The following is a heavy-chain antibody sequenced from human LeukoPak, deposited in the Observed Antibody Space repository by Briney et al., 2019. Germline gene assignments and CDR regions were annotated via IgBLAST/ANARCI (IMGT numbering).Heavy chain of an antibody. D-gene: IGHD4-23*01. V-gene: IGHV3-30*02. CDR1: GFTFNNFG. J-gene: IGHJ4*02. CDR3: AKDLHGGYSSDY. CDR2: IGYEGVHK. Sequence: RPGGSLRLSCAASGFTFNNFGMHCVRQAPGKGLEWVSFIGYEGVHKYYADSVKGRFTISKDNSKATLYLQMNSLRPEDTAVYYCAKDLHGGYSSDYWGQGTLVTVFS.